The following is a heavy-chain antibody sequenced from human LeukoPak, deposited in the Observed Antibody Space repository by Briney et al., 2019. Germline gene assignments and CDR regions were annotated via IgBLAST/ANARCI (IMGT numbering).Heavy chain of an antibody. V-gene: IGHV4-39*07. CDR2: IYYSGST. CDR3: ARDSFWGWDYGMDV. D-gene: IGHD7-27*01. CDR1: GGSISSSSYY. J-gene: IGHJ6*02. Sequence: SETLSLTCTVSGGSISSSSYYWGWIRQPPGKGLEWIGSIYYSGSTYYNPSLKSRVTISVDTSKNQFSLKLNSVTPEDTAVYYCARDSFWGWDYGMDVWGQGTTVTVSS.